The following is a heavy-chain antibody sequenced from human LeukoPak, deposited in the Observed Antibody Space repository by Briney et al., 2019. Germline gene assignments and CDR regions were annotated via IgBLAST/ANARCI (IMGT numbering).Heavy chain of an antibody. CDR3: ARAGGAGYSSGWSLYYFDY. Sequence: SETLSLTCTVSGGSISSSSYYWGWIRQPPGKGLEWIGSIYYSGSTYYNPSLKSRVTISVDTSKSQFSLKLSSVTAADTAVYYCARAGGAGYSSGWSLYYFDYWGQGTLVTVSS. D-gene: IGHD6-19*01. CDR2: IYYSGST. CDR1: GGSISSSSYY. V-gene: IGHV4-39*07. J-gene: IGHJ4*02.